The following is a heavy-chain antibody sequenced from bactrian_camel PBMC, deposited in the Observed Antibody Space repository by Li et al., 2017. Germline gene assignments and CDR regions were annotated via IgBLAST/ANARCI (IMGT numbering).Heavy chain of an antibody. CDR3: RCAGHGMSPAY. D-gene: IGHD1*01. CDR2: LTWRDEPT. CDR1: GHSRGSNC. V-gene: IGHV3S60*01. Sequence: HVQLVESGGGSVQTGGSLRLSCKVSGHSRGSNCVGWYRLPPGRAPAEREAVACLTWRDEPTVYADSVEGRFTISRGGDKNTVYLQMNDLKPEGTAVYLCRCAGHGMSPAYRGKGTQVTVS. J-gene: IGHJ4*01.